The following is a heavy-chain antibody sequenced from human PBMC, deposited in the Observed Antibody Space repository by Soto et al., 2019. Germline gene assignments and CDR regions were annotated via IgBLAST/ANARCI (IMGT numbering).Heavy chain of an antibody. Sequence: PGGSLRLSCVASGFTVGNNYMAWVRQAPGKGLEWVWTIYSGGGTYYIDAVKGRFTVSRDSSTNTLYLQMNRLRVEDAAVYFCARVISSGYYYYYWGQVTLVTVSS. CDR2: IYSGGGT. CDR1: GFTVGNNY. V-gene: IGHV3-53*01. D-gene: IGHD3-22*01. J-gene: IGHJ4*02. CDR3: ARVISSGYYYYY.